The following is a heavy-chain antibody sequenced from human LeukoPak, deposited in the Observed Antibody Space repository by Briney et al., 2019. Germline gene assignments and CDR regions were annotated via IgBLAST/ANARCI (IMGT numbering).Heavy chain of an antibody. CDR2: ISSGSGTI. Sequence: GGSLRLSCAASGFTFSSYSMNWVRQAPGKGLEWVSYISSGSGTIYYADSVKGRFTISRDNAKNSLFLQMNSLRAEDTAVYYCADLRGLQNWYFDLWGRGTLVTVSS. J-gene: IGHJ2*01. CDR3: ADLRGLQNWYFDL. D-gene: IGHD4-17*01. CDR1: GFTFSSYS. V-gene: IGHV3-48*01.